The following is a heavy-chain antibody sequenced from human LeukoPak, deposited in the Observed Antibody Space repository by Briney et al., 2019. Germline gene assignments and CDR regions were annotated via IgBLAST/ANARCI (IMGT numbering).Heavy chain of an antibody. V-gene: IGHV3-23*01. CDR1: GFTFSSYA. Sequence: GGSLRLSCAASGFTFSSYAMSWVRQAPGKGLERVSAISGSGGSTYYADSVKGRFTISRDNSKSTLYLQMNSLRAEDTAVYYCAKGPRFLEWLLPYFDYWGQGTLVTVSS. D-gene: IGHD3-3*01. CDR3: AKGPRFLEWLLPYFDY. J-gene: IGHJ4*02. CDR2: ISGSGGST.